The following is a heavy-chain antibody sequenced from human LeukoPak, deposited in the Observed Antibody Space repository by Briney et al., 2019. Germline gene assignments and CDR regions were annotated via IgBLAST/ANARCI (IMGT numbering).Heavy chain of an antibody. CDR2: IYYSGST. V-gene: IGHV4-59*01. CDR1: GCSISSYY. CDR3: ARGDSSSWEYYFDY. J-gene: IGHJ4*02. Sequence: SETLSCTCTVSGCSISSYYWGWIRQPPGKGLKGIGNIYYSGSTNYNPHLKSRVTISVDTSKNQFSLRLSSVTAADTAVYYCARGDSSSWEYYFDYWGQGTLVTVSS. D-gene: IGHD6-13*01.